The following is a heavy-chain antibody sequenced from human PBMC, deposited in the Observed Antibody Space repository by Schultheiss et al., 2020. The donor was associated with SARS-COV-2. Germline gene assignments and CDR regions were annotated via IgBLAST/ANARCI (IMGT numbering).Heavy chain of an antibody. D-gene: IGHD6-13*01. CDR3: ARARYSSSWSIFDY. J-gene: IGHJ4*02. V-gene: IGHV3-23*01. CDR2: ISGSGGST. Sequence: GGSLRLSCAASGFTFSSYAMSWVRQAPGKGLEWVSAISGSGGSTYYADSVKGRFTISRDNAKNSLYLQMNSLRAEDTAVYYCARARYSSSWSIFDYWGQGTLVTVSS. CDR1: GFTFSSYA.